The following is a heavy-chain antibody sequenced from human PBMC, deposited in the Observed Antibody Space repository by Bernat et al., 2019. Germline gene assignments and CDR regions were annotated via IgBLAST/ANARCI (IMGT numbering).Heavy chain of an antibody. J-gene: IGHJ4*02. CDR1: GYTFTGYY. D-gene: IGHD1/OR15-1a*01. Sequence: QVQLVQSGAEVKKPGASVKVSCKASGYTFTGYYMHWVRQAPGQGLEWMGGIIPIFGTANYAQKFQGRVTITADESTSTAYMELSSLRSEDTAVYYCARAPLGELEQAFDYWGQGTLVTVSS. CDR2: IIPIFGTA. CDR3: ARAPLGELEQAFDY. V-gene: IGHV1-69*01.